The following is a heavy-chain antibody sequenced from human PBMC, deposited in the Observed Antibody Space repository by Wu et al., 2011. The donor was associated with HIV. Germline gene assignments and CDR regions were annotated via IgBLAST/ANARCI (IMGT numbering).Heavy chain of an antibody. D-gene: IGHD6-25*01. J-gene: IGHJ4*02. CDR3: ARDTHRGASGRYDY. V-gene: IGHV1-69*09. Sequence: QVQLVQSGAEVKKPGASVKVSCKVSGYSFNVYYMHWVRQAPGQGLEWMGRIIPSIGITHYAQKFQGRVTISADKSTSTAYIEVSSLRSEDTAVYFCARDTHRGASGRYDYWGQGTLITVSS. CDR2: IIPSIGIT. CDR1: GYSFNVYY.